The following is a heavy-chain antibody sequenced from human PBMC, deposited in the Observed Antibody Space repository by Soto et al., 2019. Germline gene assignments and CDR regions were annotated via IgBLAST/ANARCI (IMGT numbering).Heavy chain of an antibody. CDR1: GGSISSYY. CDR3: ARDELRGGSSY. J-gene: IGHJ4*02. CDR2: IYYSGST. D-gene: IGHD1-7*01. Sequence: SETLSLTCTVSGGSISSYYLSWIRQPPGKGLEWIGYIYYSGSTNYNPSLKSRVTISVDTSKNQFSLKLSSVTAADTAVYYCARDELRGGSSYWGQGTLVTVYS. V-gene: IGHV4-59*01.